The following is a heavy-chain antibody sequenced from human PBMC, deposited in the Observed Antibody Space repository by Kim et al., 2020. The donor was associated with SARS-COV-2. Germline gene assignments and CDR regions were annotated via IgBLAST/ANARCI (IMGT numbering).Heavy chain of an antibody. D-gene: IGHD2-21*02. Sequence: TNYADSVKGRFTISRDNAKTSLYLQMNSLRAEDTAVYYCAREGGNSGLGYWGQGTLVTVSS. J-gene: IGHJ4*02. CDR2: T. CDR3: AREGGNSGLGY. V-gene: IGHV3-11*06.